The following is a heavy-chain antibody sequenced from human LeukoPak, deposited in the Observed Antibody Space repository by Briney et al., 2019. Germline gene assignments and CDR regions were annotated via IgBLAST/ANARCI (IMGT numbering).Heavy chain of an antibody. D-gene: IGHD5-18*01. CDR2: ISAYNGNT. V-gene: IGHV1-18*01. CDR3: ARDERVYSYGLYYYYGMDV. CDR1: GYTFTSYG. J-gene: IGHJ6*02. Sequence: ASVKVSCKASGYTFTSYGISWVRQGPGQGLEWMGWISAYNGNTNYAQKLQGRVTMTTDTSTSTAYMELRSLRSDDTAVYYCARDERVYSYGLYYYYGMDVWGQGTTVTVSS.